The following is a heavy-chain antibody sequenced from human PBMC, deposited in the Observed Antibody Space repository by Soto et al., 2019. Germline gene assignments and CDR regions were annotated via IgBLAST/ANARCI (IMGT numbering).Heavy chain of an antibody. D-gene: IGHD3-3*01. CDR3: TTLHYDFWSGSYYIDS. CDR1: GFTFTDAS. Sequence: GGSLRLSCAASGFTFTDASMTWVRQAPGKGLEWVGRIHSKSEGGTTDYAAPVKGRFTISRDDSKNTLYLQMTSLEAEDTAVYYCTTLHYDFWSGSYYIDSWGQGALVTVSS. J-gene: IGHJ4*02. V-gene: IGHV3-15*01. CDR2: IHSKSEGGTT.